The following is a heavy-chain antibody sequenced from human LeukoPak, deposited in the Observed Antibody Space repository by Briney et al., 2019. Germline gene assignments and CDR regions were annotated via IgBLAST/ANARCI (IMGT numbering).Heavy chain of an antibody. CDR3: AREPITSGGNDAFDI. V-gene: IGHV4-39*02. D-gene: IGHD3-16*01. Sequence: NPSETLSLTCIVSGGSISSGAYYWAWIRQPPGKGLEWIGSIYSTGSTYKNPSLKSRATISIDTSKNQFSLKLNSVTAADTAVFYCAREPITSGGNDAFDIWGQGTMVTVSS. CDR2: IYSTGST. CDR1: GGSISSGAYY. J-gene: IGHJ3*02.